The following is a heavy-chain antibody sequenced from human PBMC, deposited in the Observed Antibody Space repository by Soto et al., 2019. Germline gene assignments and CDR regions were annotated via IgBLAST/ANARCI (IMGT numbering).Heavy chain of an antibody. CDR1: GFTFSSYW. V-gene: IGHV3-74*01. Sequence: EVQLVESGGGFVQPGGSLRLSCAASGFTFSSYWIHWVRQAPGKGLVWVSRINSDGGTTNYADSLKGRFTISRDNAKNTPFLQMNSLRAEDTAVYYCARGQSGSYSFDFWGQGTLVTVSS. CDR3: ARGQSGSYSFDF. D-gene: IGHD3-10*01. J-gene: IGHJ4*02. CDR2: INSDGGTT.